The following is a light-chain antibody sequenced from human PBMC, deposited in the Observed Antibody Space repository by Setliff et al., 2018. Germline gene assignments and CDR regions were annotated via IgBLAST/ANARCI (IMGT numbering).Light chain of an antibody. CDR1: SSDVGGYNY. Sequence: QSALTQPASVSGSPGQSITISCTGTSSDVGGYNYVSWYQQHPGKAPKLMIYDVSNRPSGVSNRFSGSKSGNTASLTISGLQAEDEADYYCQSYDSGLSGPNYVFGTGTKVTVL. CDR2: DVS. CDR3: QSYDSGLSGPNYV. V-gene: IGLV2-14*03. J-gene: IGLJ1*01.